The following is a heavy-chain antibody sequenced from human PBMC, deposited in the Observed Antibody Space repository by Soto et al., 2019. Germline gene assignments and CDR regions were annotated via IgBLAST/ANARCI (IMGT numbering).Heavy chain of an antibody. V-gene: IGHV1-2*02. CDR3: ARGRWGSGWIDY. J-gene: IGHJ4*02. Sequence: ASVKVSCKASGYTFTGYYMHWLRQAPGQGLEWMGWINPNSGGTNYAQKFQGRVTMTRDTSISTAYMELSRLRSDDTAVYYCARGRWGSGWIDYWGQGTLVTVSS. D-gene: IGHD6-19*01. CDR2: INPNSGGT. CDR1: GYTFTGYY.